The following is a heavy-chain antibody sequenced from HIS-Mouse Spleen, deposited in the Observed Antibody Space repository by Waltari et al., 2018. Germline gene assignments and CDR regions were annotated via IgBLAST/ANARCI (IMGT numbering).Heavy chain of an antibody. CDR3: AREIPYSSSWYDWYFDL. Sequence: QLQLQASGPGLVKPSETLSLTCTVSGGSISSSSYYWGWIRQPPGKGLEWIGSIYYSGRTYSNPSLKSRVTISVDTSKNQFSLKLGSVTAADTAVYYCAREIPYSSSWYDWYFDLWGRGTLVTVSS. V-gene: IGHV4-39*07. D-gene: IGHD6-13*01. CDR2: IYYSGRT. J-gene: IGHJ2*01. CDR1: GGSISSSSYY.